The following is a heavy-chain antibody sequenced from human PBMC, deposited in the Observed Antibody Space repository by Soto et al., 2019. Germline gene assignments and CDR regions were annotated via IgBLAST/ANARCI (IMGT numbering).Heavy chain of an antibody. CDR2: ISYDGSQK. CDR1: GFTFTTYG. V-gene: IGHV3-30*03. J-gene: IGHJ6*02. CDR3: AGRGSSWYRETYYYYAMDV. Sequence: QVQLVESGGGVVQPGRSLRLSCAASGFTFTTYGMHWVRQAPGKGLEWVAIISYDGSQKYYADSVKGRLTNSRDNSKNTLYLEMNSLRAEDTAVYYSAGRGSSWYRETYYYYAMDVWGQGTTVTVSS. D-gene: IGHD6-13*01.